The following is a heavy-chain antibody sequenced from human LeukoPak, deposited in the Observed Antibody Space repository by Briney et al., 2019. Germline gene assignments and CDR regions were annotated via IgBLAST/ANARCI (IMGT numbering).Heavy chain of an antibody. D-gene: IGHD1-7*01. J-gene: IGHJ4*02. CDR3: ARDRDWNSGFDY. CDR2: ISTSSSYI. CDR1: GFTLSTYN. Sequence: PGGSLRLSCAASGFTLSTYNMKWVRQAPRKGLEWVSSISTSSSYIYYADSVKGRFTISRDNARNSLYLQMNGLRAEDTAVYYCARDRDWNSGFDYWGQGTLVTVSS. V-gene: IGHV3-21*01.